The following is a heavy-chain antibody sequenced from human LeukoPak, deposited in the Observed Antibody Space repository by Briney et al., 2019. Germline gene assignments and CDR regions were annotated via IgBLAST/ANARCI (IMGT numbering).Heavy chain of an antibody. CDR3: ARRHCSGGSCYLGFDY. V-gene: IGHV5-51*01. CDR1: GYSFSNYW. D-gene: IGHD2-15*01. J-gene: IGHJ4*02. Sequence: GESLKISCKGSGYSFSNYWIGWVRQMPGKGLEWMGIIYPGDSDTRYSPSFQGQVTISADKSISTAYLQRSSLKASDTAMYYCARRHCSGGSCYLGFDYWGQGTLVTVSS. CDR2: IYPGDSDT.